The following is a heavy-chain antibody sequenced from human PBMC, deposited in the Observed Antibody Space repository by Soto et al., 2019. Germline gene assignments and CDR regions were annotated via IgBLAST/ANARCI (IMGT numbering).Heavy chain of an antibody. CDR2: ISGSGGST. Sequence: PGGSLRLSCAASGFIFSSYAMTWVRQAPGKGLEWVSTISGSGGSTSYTDSVKGRFTISRDNSKNTLYVQMNSLRPEDTAVYYCEQDIEESSSKHYWGQGTLVTVSS. CDR1: GFIFSSYA. J-gene: IGHJ4*02. D-gene: IGHD1-26*01. V-gene: IGHV3-23*01. CDR3: EQDIEESSSKHY.